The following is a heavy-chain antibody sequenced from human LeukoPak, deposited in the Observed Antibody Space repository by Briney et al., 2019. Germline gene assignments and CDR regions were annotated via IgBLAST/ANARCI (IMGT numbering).Heavy chain of an antibody. CDR3: ARDLSMASIFDY. CDR1: GFTFSSYS. Sequence: GGSLRLSCAASGFTFSSYSMNWVRQAPGKGLEWVSSISSSSSYIYYADSVKGRFTISRDNAKNSLYLQMNSLRAEDTAVYYCARDLSMASIFDYWGQGTLVTVSS. CDR2: ISSSSSYI. V-gene: IGHV3-21*01. D-gene: IGHD2/OR15-2a*01. J-gene: IGHJ4*02.